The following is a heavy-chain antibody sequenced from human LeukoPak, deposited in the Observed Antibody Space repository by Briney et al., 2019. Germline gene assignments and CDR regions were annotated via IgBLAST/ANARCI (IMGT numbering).Heavy chain of an antibody. Sequence: ASVKVSCKASGYTFTGYYMHWVRQAPGQGLEWMGWINPNSGGINYAQKFQGRVTMTRDTSISTACMELSRLRSDGMAVYYCARDAVYSGSDAADYWGQGTLVTVSS. CDR3: ARDAVYSGSDAADY. V-gene: IGHV1-2*02. D-gene: IGHD1-26*01. J-gene: IGHJ4*02. CDR2: INPNSGGI. CDR1: GYTFTGYY.